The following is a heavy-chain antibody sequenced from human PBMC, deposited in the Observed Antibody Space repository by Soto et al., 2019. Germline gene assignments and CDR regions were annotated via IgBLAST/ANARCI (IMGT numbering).Heavy chain of an antibody. V-gene: IGHV3-73*01. CDR3: VRLNSATTVTTSYDYYGMDV. J-gene: IGHJ6*02. CDR2: ILTLPDQDAT. Sequence: ESLTPSCLVSGLSLRGSALHWVRQPSGKGLEWVGRILTLPDQDATAYAAPVKGKFTVTRDNSKNTAYLIMNSLKTEDTAIYKCVRLNSATTVTTSYDYYGMDVWGQGTAVTVSS. CDR1: GLSLRGSA. D-gene: IGHD4-17*01.